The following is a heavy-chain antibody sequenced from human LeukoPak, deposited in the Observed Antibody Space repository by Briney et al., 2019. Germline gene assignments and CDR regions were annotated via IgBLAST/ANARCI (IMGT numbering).Heavy chain of an antibody. V-gene: IGHV3-33*03. CDR3: ASGLIGGSFDY. CDR2: IWYDGSNR. D-gene: IGHD3-10*01. Sequence: PGGSLRLSCAASGFSFKTYGMHWVRQTPGKGPEWVALIWYDGSNRFYADSVKGRFTISRDNSKSTLYLQMSSLRAEDTAVYFCASGLIGGSFDYWGQGTLVTVFS. CDR1: GFSFKTYG. J-gene: IGHJ4*02.